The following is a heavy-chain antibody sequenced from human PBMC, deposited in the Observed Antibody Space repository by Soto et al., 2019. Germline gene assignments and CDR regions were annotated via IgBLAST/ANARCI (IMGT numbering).Heavy chain of an antibody. J-gene: IGHJ5*02. Sequence: PSETLSLTCALYGGSFSGYYWRWIRQPPGKGLEWIGEINHSGSTNYNPSLKSRVTISVDTSKNQFSLKLSSVTAADTAVYYCARLRAYYYGSGSYYNNPWGQGTLVT. V-gene: IGHV4-34*01. CDR2: INHSGST. D-gene: IGHD3-10*01. CDR1: GGSFSGYY. CDR3: ARLRAYYYGSGSYYNNP.